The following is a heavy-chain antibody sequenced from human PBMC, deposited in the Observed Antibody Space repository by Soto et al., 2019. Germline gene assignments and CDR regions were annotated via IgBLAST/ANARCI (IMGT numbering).Heavy chain of an antibody. CDR2: IIPIFGTA. CDR3: ARDRAKGDSSGWYSAGNWFDP. CDR1: GGTFSSYA. V-gene: IGHV1-69*13. Sequence: GASVKVSCKASGGTFSSYAISWVRQAPGQGLEWMGGIIPIFGTANYAQKFQGRVTITADESTSTAYMELSSLRSEDTAVYYCARDRAKGDSSGWYSAGNWFDPWGQGTLVTVS. D-gene: IGHD6-19*01. J-gene: IGHJ5*02.